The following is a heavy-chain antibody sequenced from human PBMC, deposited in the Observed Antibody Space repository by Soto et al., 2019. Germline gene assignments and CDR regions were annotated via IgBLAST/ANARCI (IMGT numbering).Heavy chain of an antibody. V-gene: IGHV3-48*01. Sequence: GGSLRLSCAASGFTFSSSSMNWVRHAPGKGLEWVSFIDTLSSTMYFADSVRGRFTISRHNAKNTLYLQLNSLRAEDTAVYYCARGGAPYYYFSGIPHVCSYSYMDVWCKGTTVTVST. CDR2: IDTLSSTM. CDR3: ARGGAPYYYFSGIPHVCSYSYMDV. J-gene: IGHJ6*04. CDR1: GFTFSSSS. D-gene: IGHD3-10*01.